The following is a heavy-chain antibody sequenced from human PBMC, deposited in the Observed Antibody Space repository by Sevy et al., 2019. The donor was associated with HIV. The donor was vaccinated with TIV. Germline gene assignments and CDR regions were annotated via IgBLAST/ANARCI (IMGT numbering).Heavy chain of an antibody. CDR1: GFTFSSYG. Sequence: GGSLRLSCAASGFTFSSYGMHWVCQAPGKGLEWVAVIWYDGSNKYYADSVKGRFTISRDNSKNTLYLQMNSLRAEDTAVYYCARGLTDYDSSGYYYEPDYWGQGTLVTVSS. D-gene: IGHD3-22*01. CDR2: IWYDGSNK. V-gene: IGHV3-33*01. CDR3: ARGLTDYDSSGYYYEPDY. J-gene: IGHJ4*02.